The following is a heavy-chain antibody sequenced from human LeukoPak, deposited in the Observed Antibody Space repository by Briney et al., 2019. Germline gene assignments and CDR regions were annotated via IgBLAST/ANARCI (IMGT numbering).Heavy chain of an antibody. Sequence: SETLSLTCAVYGGSFSGYYWSWIRQPPGKGLEWIGEINHSGSTNYNPSLKSRVTISVDTSKNQFSLKLSSVTAADTAVYYCAGHTSILYDILTGYYDYWGQGTLVTVSS. CDR3: AGHTSILYDILTGYYDY. J-gene: IGHJ4*02. CDR2: INHSGST. D-gene: IGHD3-9*01. CDR1: GGSFSGYY. V-gene: IGHV4-34*01.